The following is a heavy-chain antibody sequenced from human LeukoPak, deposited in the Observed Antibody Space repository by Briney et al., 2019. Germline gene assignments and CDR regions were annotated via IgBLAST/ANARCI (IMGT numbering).Heavy chain of an antibody. CDR2: IKQDGSKK. D-gene: IGHD5-24*01. Sequence: GSLRLSCVASGFPFSSYWMTWVRQAPGKGLEWVANIKQDGSKKSYVDSEKGRFTISRDNVKNSLYLQMNSLRAEDTAIYYCTRVGYIDEGIDYWGQGTLVTVSS. J-gene: IGHJ4*02. CDR3: TRVGYIDEGIDY. CDR1: GFPFSSYW. V-gene: IGHV3-7*04.